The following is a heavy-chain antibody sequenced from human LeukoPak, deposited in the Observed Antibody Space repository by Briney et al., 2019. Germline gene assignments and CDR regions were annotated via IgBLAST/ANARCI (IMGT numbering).Heavy chain of an antibody. CDR2: IWYDGSNK. J-gene: IGHJ5*02. Sequence: GGSLRLSCAASGFTFISYGMHWVRQAPGKGLEWVAVIWYDGSNKYYADSVKGRFTISRDNSKNTLYLQMNSLRAEDTAVYYCARDSGYDRSWFDPWGQGTLVTVSS. D-gene: IGHD5-12*01. CDR3: ARDSGYDRSWFDP. V-gene: IGHV3-33*01. CDR1: GFTFISYG.